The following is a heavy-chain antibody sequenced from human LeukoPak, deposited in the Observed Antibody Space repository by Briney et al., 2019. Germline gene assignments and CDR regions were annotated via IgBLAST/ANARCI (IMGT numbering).Heavy chain of an antibody. CDR1: GFTFSSYA. J-gene: IGHJ5*02. CDR2: ISYDGSNK. V-gene: IGHV3-30-3*01. Sequence: PGGSLRLSCAASGFTFSSYAMHWVRQAPGKGLEWVAVISYDGSNKYYADSVKGRFTISRDNSKNTLYLQMNSLRAEDTAVYYCARGWIQLWSPGPIDPWGQGTLVTVSS. D-gene: IGHD5-18*01. CDR3: ARGWIQLWSPGPIDP.